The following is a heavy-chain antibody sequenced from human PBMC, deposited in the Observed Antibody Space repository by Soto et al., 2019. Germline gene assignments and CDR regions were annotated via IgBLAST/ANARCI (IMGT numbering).Heavy chain of an antibody. J-gene: IGHJ4*02. Sequence: GGSLRPSCAASGFTFSTFAMNWVRQAPGKGLEWVSGITGGSGFTFYADSVKGRFTISRDDSENTLFLQMSSLRAEDTAKYYCAKSGPTNYFDFRGQGTLVTVS. V-gene: IGHV3-23*01. CDR2: ITGGSGFT. D-gene: IGHD1-26*01. CDR1: GFTFSTFA. CDR3: AKSGPTNYFDF.